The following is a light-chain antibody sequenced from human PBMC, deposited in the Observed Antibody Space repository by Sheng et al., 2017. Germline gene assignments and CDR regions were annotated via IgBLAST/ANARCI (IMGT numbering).Light chain of an antibody. Sequence: EIVLSQSPGTLSLSPGEKATLSCRASQSVSSYLAWYQQKPGQAPRLLIYGASKRATGIPDRFSGSASGTDFTLTISRLEPEDSATYYCQQYDNLPYTFGPGTKLDIK. V-gene: IGKV3-20*01. CDR1: QSVSSY. J-gene: IGKJ2*01. CDR3: QQYDNLPYT. CDR2: GAS.